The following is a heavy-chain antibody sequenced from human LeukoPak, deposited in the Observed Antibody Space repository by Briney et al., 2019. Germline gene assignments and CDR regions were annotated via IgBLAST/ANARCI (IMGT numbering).Heavy chain of an antibody. J-gene: IGHJ3*02. CDR2: TSGTG. CDR3: ARLYYYNDGGLYFGPEAFDI. Sequence: SETLSLTCTVSGDSISSHYLGWIRQPAGKGLEWIGITSGTGNYNPSLKSRVSMSVDTSRNLVSLTLTSVTAADTAIYYCARLYYYNDGGLYFGPEAFDIWGQGTRVTVSS. V-gene: IGHV4-4*07. D-gene: IGHD3-10*01. CDR1: GDSISSHY.